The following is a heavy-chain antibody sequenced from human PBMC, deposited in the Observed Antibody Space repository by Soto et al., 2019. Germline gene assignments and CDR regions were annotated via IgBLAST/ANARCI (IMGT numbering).Heavy chain of an antibody. CDR2: IYYSGST. J-gene: IGHJ3*02. D-gene: IGHD5-12*01. CDR1: GGSISSGGYY. Sequence: PSLTCTVSGGSISSGGYYWSWIRQHPGKGLEWIGYIYYSGSTYYNPSLKSRVTISVDTSKNQFSLKLSSVTAEDTAVYYCAKDNGSGCDWLRVGDASDIWGQGTMVS. CDR3: AKDNGSGCDWLRVGDASDI. V-gene: IGHV4-31*03.